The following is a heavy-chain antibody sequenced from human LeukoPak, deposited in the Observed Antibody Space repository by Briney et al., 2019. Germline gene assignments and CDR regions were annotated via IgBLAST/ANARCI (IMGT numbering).Heavy chain of an antibody. D-gene: IGHD1-26*01. CDR1: GFTFSSYA. CDR2: ISGGGGST. Sequence: GGSLRLSCAASGFTFSSYAMSWVRQAPGKGLEWVSAISGGGGSTYYADSVKGRFTISRDNSKNTLYLQMNSLRAEDTAVYYCAKDPWVGAPASYYYYGMDVWGQGTTVTVSS. V-gene: IGHV3-23*01. CDR3: AKDPWVGAPASYYYYGMDV. J-gene: IGHJ6*02.